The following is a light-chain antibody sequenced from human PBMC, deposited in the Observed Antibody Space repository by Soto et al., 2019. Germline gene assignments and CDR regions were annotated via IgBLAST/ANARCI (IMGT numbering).Light chain of an antibody. CDR2: DVS. V-gene: IGKV3-20*01. Sequence: EIVLTQSPGTLSLSPGERATLSCRSSQSVSSSYLAWYQQKPGQAPGLLIYDVSSRATGIPVRFSGSGSGTDFTLTISRLEPEDFAVYYCQQYGSSPTFGQGTKVEIK. CDR1: QSVSSSY. CDR3: QQYGSSPT. J-gene: IGKJ1*01.